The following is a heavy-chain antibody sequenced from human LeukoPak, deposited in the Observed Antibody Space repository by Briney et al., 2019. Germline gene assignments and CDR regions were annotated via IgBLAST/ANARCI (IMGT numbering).Heavy chain of an antibody. CDR1: GGSISSYY. D-gene: IGHD6-13*01. V-gene: IGHV4-59*01. J-gene: IGHJ5*02. CDR3: ASSSSWYGVNWFDP. Sequence: SETLSLTCTVSGGSISSYYWSWIRQPPGKGLEGIGYIYYSGSTNYTPSLKSRVTISVDTSKNQFSLKLSSVTAADTAVYYCASSSSWYGVNWFDPWGQGTLVTVSS. CDR2: IYYSGST.